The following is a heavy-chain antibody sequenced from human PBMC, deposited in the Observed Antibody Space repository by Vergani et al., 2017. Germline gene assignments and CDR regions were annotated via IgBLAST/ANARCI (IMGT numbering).Heavy chain of an antibody. D-gene: IGHD2-15*01. CDR3: ARDCPRSGSNSQLCN. V-gene: IGHV1-24*01. CDR2: FDPEHGEV. CDR1: GYSLTELT. Sequence: QVQLVQSGSEVRKPGASVKVSCQVSGYSLTELTIHWVRQAPGKGLEWMGGFDPEHGEVTFAHHIQGRVTMTEDKSTNTAYMELSSLRYEDTAVYYCARDCPRSGSNSQLCNWGQGTLVTVSS. J-gene: IGHJ4*02.